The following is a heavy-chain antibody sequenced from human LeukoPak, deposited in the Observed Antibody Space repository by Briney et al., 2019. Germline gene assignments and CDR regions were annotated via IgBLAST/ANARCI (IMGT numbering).Heavy chain of an antibody. CDR1: GGSISSGGYY. J-gene: IGHJ3*02. V-gene: IGHV4-31*03. Sequence: SSETLSLTCTVSGGSISSGGYYWSWIRQHPGKGLEWIGYIYYSGSTYYNPSLKSRVTISVDMSKDQFSLKLSSVTAADTAVYYCARAEQWLVPDAFDIWGQGTMVTVSS. CDR3: ARAEQWLVPDAFDI. D-gene: IGHD6-19*01. CDR2: IYYSGST.